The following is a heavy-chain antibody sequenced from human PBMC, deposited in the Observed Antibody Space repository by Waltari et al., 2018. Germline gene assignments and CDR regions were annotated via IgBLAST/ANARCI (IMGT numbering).Heavy chain of an antibody. CDR1: GFNFSSYG. D-gene: IGHD3-3*02. V-gene: IGHV3-33*01. CDR2: IWYDGSNK. Sequence: QVQLVESGGGVVQPGRSLRLSCAASGFNFSSYGMHWVRQAPGKGLEWVAVIWYDGSNKYYADSVKGRFTISRDNSKNTLYLQMNSLRAEDTAVYYCAREGSRTISAFDIWGQGTMVTVSS. CDR3: AREGSRTISAFDI. J-gene: IGHJ3*02.